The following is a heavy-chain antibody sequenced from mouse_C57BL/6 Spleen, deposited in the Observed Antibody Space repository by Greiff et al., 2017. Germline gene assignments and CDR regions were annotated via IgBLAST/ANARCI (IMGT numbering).Heavy chain of an antibody. CDR3: ASLTGYNY. Sequence: QVQLQQPGAELVRPGSSVKLSCKASGYTFTSYWMDWVKQRPGQGLEWIGNIYPSDSETHYNQKFKDKATLTVDKSSSTAYMQLSSLTTEDSAVYYCASLTGYNYWGQGTTLTVSS. D-gene: IGHD4-1*01. V-gene: IGHV1-61*01. CDR1: GYTFTSYW. CDR2: IYPSDSET. J-gene: IGHJ2*01.